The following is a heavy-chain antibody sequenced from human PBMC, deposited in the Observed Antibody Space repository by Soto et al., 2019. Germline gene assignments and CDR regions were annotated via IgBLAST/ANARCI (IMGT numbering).Heavy chain of an antibody. J-gene: IGHJ6*03. CDR3: ARGGISHWAYFYYMDV. CDR2: AYYIGST. CDR1: NGSIITSNYY. V-gene: IGHV4-39*07. Sequence: SETLSLTCIVSNGSIITSNYYWGWVRQPPGRGLEWIGVAYYIGSTYYNPSLKSRVAISVDTSTNQFSLPLSSVTAADTATYYCARGGISHWAYFYYMDVWDRGTTVTVSS. D-gene: IGHD2-21*01.